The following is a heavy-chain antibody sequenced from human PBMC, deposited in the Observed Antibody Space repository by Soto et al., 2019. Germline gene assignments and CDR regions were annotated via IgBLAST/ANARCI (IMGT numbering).Heavy chain of an antibody. Sequence: QVQLVESGGGVVQPGRSLRLSCAASGFTFSSYGMHWVRQAPGKGLEWVAVIWYDGSNKYYADSVKGRFTISRDNSKNTLYLQMHSLRAEDTAVYYCARDRDYYVTTRYYYYYGMDVWGQGTTVTVSS. V-gene: IGHV3-33*01. CDR2: IWYDGSNK. CDR1: GFTFSSYG. CDR3: ARDRDYYVTTRYYYYYGMDV. J-gene: IGHJ6*02. D-gene: IGHD3-10*02.